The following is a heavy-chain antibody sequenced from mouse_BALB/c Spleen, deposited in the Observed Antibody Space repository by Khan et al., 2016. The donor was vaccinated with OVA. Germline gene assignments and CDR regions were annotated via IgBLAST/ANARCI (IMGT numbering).Heavy chain of an antibody. CDR1: GFSLNNYS. V-gene: IGHV2-2*02. CDR2: IWSAGST. Sequence: QVQLKQSGPGLVQPSQSLSITCTVTGFSLNNYSVHWVRQSPGKGLEWLGVIWSAGSTDYNAAFISRLTISKDNSRSQVFFKMNSLQPNDTAIYYCARRGKDYGRGALVAYWGQGTLVTVSA. J-gene: IGHJ3*01. CDR3: ARRGKDYGRGALVAY. D-gene: IGHD2-4*01.